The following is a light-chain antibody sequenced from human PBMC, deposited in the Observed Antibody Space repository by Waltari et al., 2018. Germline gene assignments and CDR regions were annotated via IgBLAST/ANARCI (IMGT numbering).Light chain of an antibody. J-gene: IGLJ2*01. CDR1: HCPASTSYQ. CDR2: STN. V-gene: IGLV8-61*01. CDR3: VLYMGNGISL. Sequence: QTVVTQEPSLSVSPGGTVPLTCGLSHCPASTSYQPRWYQQTPGQAPRTLIFSTNTRSSGVPDRFSGSILGNKAALTITGAQADDESDYYCVLYMGNGISLFGGGTRLTVL.